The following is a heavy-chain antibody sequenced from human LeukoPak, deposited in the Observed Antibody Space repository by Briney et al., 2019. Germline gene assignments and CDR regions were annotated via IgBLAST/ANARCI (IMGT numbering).Heavy chain of an antibody. D-gene: IGHD3-10*01. CDR1: GGTFSSYA. J-gene: IGHJ6*03. Sequence: ASVKVSCKASGGTFSSYAISWVRQAPGQGLEWMGGIIPIFGTANYAQKFQGRVTITADESTSTAYMELSSLRSEDTAVYYCARGRYSGSSQWVYYYYMDVWGKGTTVTISS. CDR3: ARGRYSGSSQWVYYYYMDV. V-gene: IGHV1-69*13. CDR2: IIPIFGTA.